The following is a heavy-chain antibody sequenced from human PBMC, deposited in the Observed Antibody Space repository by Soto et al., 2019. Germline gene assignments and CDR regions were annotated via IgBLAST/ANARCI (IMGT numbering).Heavy chain of an antibody. CDR1: GFTFSNYA. J-gene: IGHJ4*02. Sequence: EVQLLESGGDLAQPGGSLRLICAASGFTFSNYAMTWVRQSPGKGLEWVSTITSAGSTFYGDTVKGRFIISRDNSKSTLYLQMNSLGAEDTAVYYCAKTDKFHSQSSGWANRFESWGQGTLVTVSS. CDR3: AKTDKFHSQSSGWANRFES. CDR2: ITSAGST. V-gene: IGHV3-23*01. D-gene: IGHD6-19*01.